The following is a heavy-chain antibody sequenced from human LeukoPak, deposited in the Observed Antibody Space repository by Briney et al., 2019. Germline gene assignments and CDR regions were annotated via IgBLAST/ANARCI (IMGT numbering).Heavy chain of an antibody. V-gene: IGHV3-30*01. CDR1: GFTFSSYA. Sequence: PGRSLRLSCAASGFTFSSYAMHWVRQAPGKGLEWVAVISYDGSNKYYADSVKGRFTISRDNSKNTLYLQMNSLRAEDTAVYYCARGLASSGYFHTDDYWGQGTLVTVSS. D-gene: IGHD3-22*01. CDR2: ISYDGSNK. J-gene: IGHJ4*02. CDR3: ARGLASSGYFHTDDY.